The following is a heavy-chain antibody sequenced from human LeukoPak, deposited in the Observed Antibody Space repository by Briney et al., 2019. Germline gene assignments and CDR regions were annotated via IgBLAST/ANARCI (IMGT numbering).Heavy chain of an antibody. J-gene: IGHJ4*02. CDR2: INPNSGGT. D-gene: IGHD1-26*01. V-gene: IGHV1-2*02. CDR1: GYTFTGYY. CDR3: ARLGSIVGATTLDY. Sequence: ASVKDSCKASGYTFTGYYMHGVRQAPGQGLGCMGWINPNSGGTNYAQKFQGRVTMTRDTSISTAYMELSRLRSDDTAVYYCARLGSIVGATTLDYWGQGTLVTVSS.